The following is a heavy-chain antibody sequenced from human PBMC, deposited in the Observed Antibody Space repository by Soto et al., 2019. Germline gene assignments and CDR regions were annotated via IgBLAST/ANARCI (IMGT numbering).Heavy chain of an antibody. CDR2: ISYDGNNK. CDR1: GFTFSSYG. V-gene: IGHV3-30*18. D-gene: IGHD1-1*01. Sequence: QVQLVESGGGVVQPGRSLRLSCAASGFTFSSYGMQWVRQAPGKGLEWVAVISYDGNNKYYADSLKGRFTISRDNSKNTLYLQMNSLRAEDTAVYYCAKSVYNWNDGFFDYWGQGTLVTVSS. CDR3: AKSVYNWNDGFFDY. J-gene: IGHJ4*02.